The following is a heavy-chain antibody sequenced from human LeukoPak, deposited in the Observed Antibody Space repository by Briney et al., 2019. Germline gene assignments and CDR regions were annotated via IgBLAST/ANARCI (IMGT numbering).Heavy chain of an antibody. V-gene: IGHV4-39*02. J-gene: IGHJ4*02. CDR2: IYYSGST. CDR3: ARDGGFFDY. Sequence: SETLSLTCTVSGGSISSSSYYWGWIRQPPGKGLEWIGSIYYSGSTYYNPSLKSRFTISVDTSKNQFSLKLGSATAADTAVYYCARDGGFFDYWGQGTLVTVSS. D-gene: IGHD3-16*01. CDR1: GGSISSSSYY.